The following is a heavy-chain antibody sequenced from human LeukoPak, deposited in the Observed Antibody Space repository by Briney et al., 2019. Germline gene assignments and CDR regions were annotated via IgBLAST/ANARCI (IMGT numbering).Heavy chain of an antibody. V-gene: IGHV3-49*04. D-gene: IGHD2-21*02. J-gene: IGHJ4*02. Sequence: GGSLRLSCTASGFTFGDYAMSWVRQAPVKGLEWVGFIRSKAYGGTTEYAASVKGRFTISRDDSKSIAYLQMNNLKTEDTAVYYCSTAGFDYWGQGTLVTVSS. CDR1: GFTFGDYA. CDR2: IRSKAYGGTT. CDR3: STAGFDY.